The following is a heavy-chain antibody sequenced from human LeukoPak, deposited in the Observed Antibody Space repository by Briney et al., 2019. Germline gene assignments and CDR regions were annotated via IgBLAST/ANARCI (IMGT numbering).Heavy chain of an antibody. CDR1: GYTFTVYY. V-gene: IGHV1-2*02. J-gene: IGHJ6*02. D-gene: IGHD2-2*01. CDR2: INPNSGGT. CDR3: ARNLVVVPAANQPYYYYYGMDV. Sequence: ASVKVSCKASGYTFTVYYMHWVRQAPGQGLEWMGWINPNSGGTNYAQKFQGRVTMTRDTSISTAYMELSRLRSDDTAVYYCARNLVVVPAANQPYYYYYGMDVWGQGTTVTVSS.